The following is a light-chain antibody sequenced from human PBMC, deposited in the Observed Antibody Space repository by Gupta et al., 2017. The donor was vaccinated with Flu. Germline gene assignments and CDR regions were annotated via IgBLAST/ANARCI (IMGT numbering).Light chain of an antibody. CDR1: HRISSW. J-gene: IGKJ1*01. Sequence: LSAPAVARVGSVCRASHRISSWLARHQQKPGKAPKLLFYKAYSLERGGPSRYSGSGSGIEFTLTIISLHPDDFATYYCQQYKSEACTFGQGTKVEIK. CDR2: KAY. CDR3: QQYKSEACT. V-gene: IGKV1-5*03.